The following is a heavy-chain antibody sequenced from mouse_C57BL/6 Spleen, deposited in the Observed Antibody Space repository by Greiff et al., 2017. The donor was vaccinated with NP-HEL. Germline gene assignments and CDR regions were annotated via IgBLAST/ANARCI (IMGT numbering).Heavy chain of an antibody. V-gene: IGHV1-7*01. Sequence: QVQLQQSGAELVQPGASVKLSCKASGYTFTSYWMHWVKQRPGQGLEWIGYINPSSGYTKYNQKFKDKATMTADKSSSTAYMQLSSLTYEDSAVYYCAREDYSYAMGYWGEGTSVTVST. CDR2: INPSSGYT. D-gene: IGHD2-12*01. CDR1: GYTFTSYW. CDR3: AREDYSYAMGY. J-gene: IGHJ4*01.